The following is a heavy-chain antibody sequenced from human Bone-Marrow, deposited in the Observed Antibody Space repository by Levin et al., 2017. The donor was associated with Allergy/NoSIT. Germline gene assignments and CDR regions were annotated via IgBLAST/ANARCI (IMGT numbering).Heavy chain of an antibody. CDR2: IIPIFGTA. J-gene: IGHJ5*02. D-gene: IGHD2-15*01. Sequence: SVKVSCKASGGTFSSYAISWVRQAPGQGLEWMGGIIPIFGTANYAQKFQGRVTITADESTSTAYMELSSLRSEDTAVYYCARRRGSCYSMGWFDPWGQGTLVTVSS. V-gene: IGHV1-69*13. CDR3: ARRRGSCYSMGWFDP. CDR1: GGTFSSYA.